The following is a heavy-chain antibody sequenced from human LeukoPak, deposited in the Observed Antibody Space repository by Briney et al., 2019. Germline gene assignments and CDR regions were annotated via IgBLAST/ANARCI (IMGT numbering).Heavy chain of an antibody. CDR2: ISSSSTYI. Sequence: GGSLRLSCAASGFTFSSYSMNWVRQAPGKGLEWVSSISSSSTYICYADSVKGRFTISRDNAKNSLYLQMNSLRAEDTAVYYCARVSCGGDCYLRGFDYWGQGTLVTVSS. D-gene: IGHD2-21*01. J-gene: IGHJ4*02. V-gene: IGHV3-21*01. CDR1: GFTFSSYS. CDR3: ARVSCGGDCYLRGFDY.